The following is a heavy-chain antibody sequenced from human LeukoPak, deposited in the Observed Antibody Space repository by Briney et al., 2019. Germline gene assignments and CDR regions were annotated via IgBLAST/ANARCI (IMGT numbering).Heavy chain of an antibody. CDR1: GGSFSGYY. J-gene: IGHJ4*02. Sequence: ASETLSLTCAVYGGSFSGYYWSWIRQPPGKGLEWIGEINHSGSTNYNPSLKSRVTISVDMSKNQFSLKLSSVTAADTAVYYCATIYSSGWYLKRTDYWGQGTLVTVSS. D-gene: IGHD6-19*01. V-gene: IGHV4-34*01. CDR2: INHSGST. CDR3: ATIYSSGWYLKRTDY.